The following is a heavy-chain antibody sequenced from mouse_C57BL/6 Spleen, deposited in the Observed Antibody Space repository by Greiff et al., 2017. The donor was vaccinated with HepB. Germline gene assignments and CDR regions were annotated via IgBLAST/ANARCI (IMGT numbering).Heavy chain of an antibody. CDR2: IYPGSGST. D-gene: IGHD2-3*01. CDR3: ARYDYDGYLFDY. Sequence: VQLQQSGAELVKPGASVKMSCKASGYTFTSYWITWVKQRPGQGLEWIGDIYPGSGSTNYNEKFKSKATLPVDTSSSTAYMQLSSLTSEDSAVYYCARYDYDGYLFDYWGQGTTLTVSS. V-gene: IGHV1-55*01. J-gene: IGHJ2*01. CDR1: GYTFTSYW.